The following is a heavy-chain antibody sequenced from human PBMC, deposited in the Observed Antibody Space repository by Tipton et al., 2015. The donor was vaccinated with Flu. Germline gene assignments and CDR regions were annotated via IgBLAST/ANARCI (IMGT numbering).Heavy chain of an antibody. V-gene: IGHV4-4*07. CDR2: ISPSGST. D-gene: IGHD5-18*01. CDR1: GGSITTYH. CDR3: ARDRGGYDSYGNGPPGWFDS. Sequence: LRLSCRVSGGSITTYHWSWIRQSAGKGLEWIGRISPSGSTKFNSSLKSRVTMSVDASKNQFSLRLTSVTGADTAVYYCARDRGGYDSYGNGPPGWFDSWGQGTQVTVSS. J-gene: IGHJ5*01.